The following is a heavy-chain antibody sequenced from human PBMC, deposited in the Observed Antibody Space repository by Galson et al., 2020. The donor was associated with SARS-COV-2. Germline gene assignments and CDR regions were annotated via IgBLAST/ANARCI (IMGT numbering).Heavy chain of an antibody. CDR2: ISSSGSSI. CDR3: ARAVGSGWSVTNY. J-gene: IGHJ4*02. Sequence: GGSLRLSCAASGFTFSDYYMSWIRQAPGKGLEWVSDISSSGSSIYYADSVKGRFTSSRDNAKNSLYLQMNSLRAEDTAVYYCARAVGSGWSVTNYWGQGTLVTVSS. V-gene: IGHV3-11*01. D-gene: IGHD6-19*01. CDR1: GFTFSDYY.